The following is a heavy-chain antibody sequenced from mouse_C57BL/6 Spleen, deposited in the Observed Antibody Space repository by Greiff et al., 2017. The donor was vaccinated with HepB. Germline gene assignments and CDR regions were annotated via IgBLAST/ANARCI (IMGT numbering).Heavy chain of an antibody. Sequence: QVQLKQPGAELVKPGASVKLSCKASGYTFTSYWMHWVKQRPGQGLEWIGMIHPNSGSTNYNEKFKSKATLTVDKSSSTAYMQLSSLTSEDSAVYYCARPNWDGYFFDYWGHGTTLTVSS. CDR2: IHPNSGST. V-gene: IGHV1-64*01. CDR3: ARPNWDGYFFDY. J-gene: IGHJ2*01. D-gene: IGHD4-1*01. CDR1: GYTFTSYW.